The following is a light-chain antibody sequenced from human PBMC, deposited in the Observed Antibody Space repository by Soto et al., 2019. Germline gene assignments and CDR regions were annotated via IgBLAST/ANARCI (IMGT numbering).Light chain of an antibody. Sequence: QSALTQPASVSGSPGQSITISCTGTSSDVGGYNYVSWYQQHPGKAPKLMIYEVSNWPSGVSNRFSGSKSGNTASLTISGLQAEDEADYYCSSYTISSTLVFGTGTKVTVL. CDR2: EVS. V-gene: IGLV2-14*01. CDR3: SSYTISSTLV. CDR1: SSDVGGYNY. J-gene: IGLJ1*01.